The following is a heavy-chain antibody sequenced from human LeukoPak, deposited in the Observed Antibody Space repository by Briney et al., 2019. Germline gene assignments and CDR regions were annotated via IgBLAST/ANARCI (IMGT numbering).Heavy chain of an antibody. Sequence: PGGSLRLSCAASRFSFSGYSMNWVRQAPGKGLEWVSSISSSSNYVYYADSVKGRFTISRDDAKSSLYLQMNSLRAEDTAVYYCARARTLSEWSLPYYWGQGTLVTVSS. V-gene: IGHV3-21*01. CDR3: ARARTLSEWSLPYY. CDR1: RFSFSGYS. CDR2: ISSSSNYV. D-gene: IGHD3-3*01. J-gene: IGHJ4*02.